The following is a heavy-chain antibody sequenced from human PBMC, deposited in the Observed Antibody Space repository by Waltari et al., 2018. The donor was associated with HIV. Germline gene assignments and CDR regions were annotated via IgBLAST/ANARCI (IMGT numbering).Heavy chain of an antibody. Sequence: QVRLVQSGAEMKKPGSSVTVSCKAYGGTFGNYGINWVRQAPGQGLEWMGGIIPIFGTTNLAQKYQGRVTISADEFTSTVYMELSSLSSEDTAVYHCARTDTHFWGQGTLVTVSS. CDR3: ARTDTHF. V-gene: IGHV1-69*12. CDR1: GGTFGNYG. CDR2: IIPIFGTT. J-gene: IGHJ4*02.